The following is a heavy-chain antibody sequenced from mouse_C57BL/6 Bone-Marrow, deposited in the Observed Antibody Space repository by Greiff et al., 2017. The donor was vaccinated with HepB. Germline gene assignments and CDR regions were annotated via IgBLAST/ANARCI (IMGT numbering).Heavy chain of an antibody. V-gene: IGHV1-59*01. CDR3: ARSGDYDGYYYAMDY. CDR2: IDPSDSYT. D-gene: IGHD2-4*01. CDR1: GYTFTSYW. J-gene: IGHJ4*01. Sequence: QVQLQQPGAELVRPGTSVTLSCTASGYTFTSYWVHWVKQTPGQGLEWIGVIDPSDSYTNYNQKITGKTTWTGDTSSSTAYMQLSSLTSEDAAVYYCARSGDYDGYYYAMDYWGQGTSVTVSS.